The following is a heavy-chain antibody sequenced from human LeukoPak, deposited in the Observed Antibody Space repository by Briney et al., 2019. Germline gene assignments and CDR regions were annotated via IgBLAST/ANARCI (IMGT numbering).Heavy chain of an antibody. Sequence: SETLSLTCAVSGGSISSGGYSWSWIRQPPGKGLEWIGYIYYSGSTYYNPSLKSRVTISVDTSKNQFSLKLSSVTAADTAVYYCARQSGSYAGFDYWGQGTLVTVSS. CDR2: IYYSGST. CDR3: ARQSGSYAGFDY. D-gene: IGHD1-26*01. CDR1: GGSISSGGYS. V-gene: IGHV4-30-2*03. J-gene: IGHJ4*02.